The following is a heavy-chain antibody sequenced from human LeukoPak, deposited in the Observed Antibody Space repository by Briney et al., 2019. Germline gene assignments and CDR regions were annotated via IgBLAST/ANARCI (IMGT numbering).Heavy chain of an antibody. CDR1: GFTFSSYG. V-gene: IGHV3-30*18. D-gene: IGHD6-19*01. CDR3: AKEEQWLFDY. CDR2: ISYDGSNK. Sequence: GRSLRLSCAASGFTFSSYGMHWVRQAPGKGLEWVAVISYDGSNKYYADSVKGRFTISRDNPKNTLYLQMNSLRAEDTAVYYCAKEEQWLFDYWGQGTLVTVSS. J-gene: IGHJ4*02.